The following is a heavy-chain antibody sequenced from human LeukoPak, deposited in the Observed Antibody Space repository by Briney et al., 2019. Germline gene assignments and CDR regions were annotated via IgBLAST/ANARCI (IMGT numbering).Heavy chain of an antibody. Sequence: ASVKVSCKASGYTFTDYYIHWVRQAPGQGLEHMGWINPKNGGTHYPQRFQGRVTMTRDTSISTAYMDLSSLTSDDTAVYYRARDVYSYGQFDPWGQGTLVTVSS. V-gene: IGHV1-2*02. CDR3: ARDVYSYGQFDP. CDR2: INPKNGGT. CDR1: GYTFTDYY. D-gene: IGHD3-10*01. J-gene: IGHJ5*02.